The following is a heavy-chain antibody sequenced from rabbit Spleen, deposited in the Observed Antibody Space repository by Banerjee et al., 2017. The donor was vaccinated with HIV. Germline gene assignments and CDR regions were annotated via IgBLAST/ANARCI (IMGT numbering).Heavy chain of an antibody. CDR2: IEPIFGNT. V-gene: IGHV1S39*01. Sequence: QEQLKESGGGLVQPGGSLKLSCKASGFDFSNYGVTWVRQAPGKGLEWIGYIEPIFGNTYYANWVNGRFTISKTSSTTVTLQMTSLTVADTATYFCARGSATMTMVITGYYLSLWGPGTLVTV. J-gene: IGHJ4*01. D-gene: IGHD2-1*01. CDR3: ARGSATMTMVITGYYLSL. CDR1: GFDFSNYG.